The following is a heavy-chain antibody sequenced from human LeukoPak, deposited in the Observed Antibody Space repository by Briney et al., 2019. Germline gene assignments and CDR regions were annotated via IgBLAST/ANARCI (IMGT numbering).Heavy chain of an antibody. Sequence: SVKVSCKASGGTFRDYALTWVRLAPGQGLEWMGWIVPIFDSPTYGQNFQDRVSMTIDESTATAYLELRSLRSDDTAVYYCASWAGGNEPVASFDYWGQGTLVTVSS. V-gene: IGHV1-69*05. CDR2: IVPIFDSP. CDR3: ASWAGGNEPVASFDY. D-gene: IGHD1-14*01. J-gene: IGHJ4*02. CDR1: GGTFRDYA.